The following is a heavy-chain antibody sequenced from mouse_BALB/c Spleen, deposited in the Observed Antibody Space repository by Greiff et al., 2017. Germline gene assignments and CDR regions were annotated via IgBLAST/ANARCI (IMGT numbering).Heavy chain of an antibody. CDR3: ARLERARFFAY. CDR2: ISSGGGST. Sequence: EVQLVESGGGLVKPGGSLKLSCAASGFAFSSYDMSWVRQNPAKRLEWVAYISSGGGSTYYPHTLKGRFTISIDKAKNTLYLQLSSLKSEDTAMYYCARLERARFFAYWGQGTLVTVSA. CDR1: GFAFSSYD. D-gene: IGHD6-1*01. V-gene: IGHV5-12-1*01. J-gene: IGHJ3*01.